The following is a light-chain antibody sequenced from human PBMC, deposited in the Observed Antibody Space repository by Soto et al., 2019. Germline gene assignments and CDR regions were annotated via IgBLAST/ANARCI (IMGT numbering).Light chain of an antibody. CDR2: AAS. CDR1: QGISNY. J-gene: IGKJ3*01. CDR3: QKYNSAPRT. Sequence: DIQMTQSPSSLSASVGDRVTITCRESQGISNYLAWYQQKPGKVPKLLTYAASTLQSGVPSRFSGSGSGTDFTLTISSLQPEDVATYYCQKYNSAPRTFGPGTKVDIK. V-gene: IGKV1-27*01.